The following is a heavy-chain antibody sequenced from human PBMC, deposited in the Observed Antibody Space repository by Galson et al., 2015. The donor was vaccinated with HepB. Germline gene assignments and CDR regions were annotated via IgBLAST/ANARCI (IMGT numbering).Heavy chain of an antibody. CDR1: GGSISGYY. Sequence: SETLSLTCTVSGGSISGYYWSWIRQPPGKGLEWIGYIYSSGGTYYTPSLKSRVTMSLDTSKNQFSLKLSSVTAADTAVYYWARYGSGIRGFDPWGQGTLVTVSS. CDR2: IYSSGGT. J-gene: IGHJ5*02. D-gene: IGHD3-10*01. CDR3: ARYGSGIRGFDP. V-gene: IGHV4-59*08.